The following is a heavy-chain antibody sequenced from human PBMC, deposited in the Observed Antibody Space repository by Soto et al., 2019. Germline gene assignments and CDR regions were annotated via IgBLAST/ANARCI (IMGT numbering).Heavy chain of an antibody. CDR3: AKSVYNWNDGFFDY. CDR2: IKSDGSYT. D-gene: IGHD1-1*01. V-gene: IGHV3-74*01. J-gene: IGHJ4*02. Sequence: PGGSLRLSCAASGFTFSNYWMHWVRQAPGKGLVWVSRIKSDGSYTNYADSVKGRFTISRDSSENTLYLQMNSLRAEDTAVYYCAKSVYNWNDGFFDYWGQGTLVTVSS. CDR1: GFTFSNYW.